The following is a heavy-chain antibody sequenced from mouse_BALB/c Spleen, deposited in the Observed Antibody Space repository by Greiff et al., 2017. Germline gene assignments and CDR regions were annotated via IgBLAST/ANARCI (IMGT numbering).Heavy chain of an antibody. Sequence: QVQLKESGAELAKPGASVKMSCKASGYTFTSYWMHWVKQRPGQGLEWIGYINPSTGYTEYNQKFKDKATLTADKSSSTAYMQLSSLSSEDSAVYYCARTHGLYWYFDVWGAGTTVTVSS. V-gene: IGHV1-7*01. CDR2: INPSTGYT. CDR1: GYTFTSYW. CDR3: ARTHGLYWYFDV. D-gene: IGHD2-2*01. J-gene: IGHJ1*01.